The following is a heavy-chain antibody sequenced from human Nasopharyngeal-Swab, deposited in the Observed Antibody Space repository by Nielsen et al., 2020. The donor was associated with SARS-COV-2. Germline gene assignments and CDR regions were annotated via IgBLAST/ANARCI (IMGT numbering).Heavy chain of an antibody. CDR2: INAGNGNT. D-gene: IGHD2-8*01. J-gene: IGHJ3*02. V-gene: IGHV1-3*01. Sequence: VKVSCKASGYTFTSYAMHWVRQAPGQRLEWMGWINAGNGNTKYSQKFQGRVTITRDTSASTAYMELSSLRSDDTAVYYCAREKWGDAFDIWGQGTMVTVSS. CDR1: GYTFTSYA. CDR3: AREKWGDAFDI.